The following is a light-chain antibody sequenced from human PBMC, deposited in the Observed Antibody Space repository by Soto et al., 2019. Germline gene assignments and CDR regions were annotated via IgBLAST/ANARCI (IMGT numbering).Light chain of an antibody. V-gene: IGKV3-11*01. J-gene: IGKJ2*01. CDR2: DAS. CDR1: QSVSSH. Sequence: EVVLTQSPATLSLSPGERATLSCRASQSVSSHFAWYQQKPGQAPRLLIYDASNRATGIPGRFSGSGSGTDFTLPISSLEPEDFAVYYCQQRSNGPAFTFVHGTRLDIK. CDR3: QQRSNGPAFT.